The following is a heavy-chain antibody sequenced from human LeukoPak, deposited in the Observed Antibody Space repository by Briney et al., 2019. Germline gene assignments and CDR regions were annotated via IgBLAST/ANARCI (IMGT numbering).Heavy chain of an antibody. V-gene: IGHV4-39*01. J-gene: IGHJ4*02. CDR1: GGSVGSGSYY. D-gene: IGHD3-16*01. Sequence: PSETLSLTCTVFGGSVGSGSYYWSWVRQPPGKGLDWIGSIYYSGSTYYNPSLKSRVTISVDTSKNQFSLNLSSVTAADTAVYYCARQITSHGTWGWDVIDSWGQGTLVTVSS. CDR3: ARQITSHGTWGWDVIDS. CDR2: IYYSGST.